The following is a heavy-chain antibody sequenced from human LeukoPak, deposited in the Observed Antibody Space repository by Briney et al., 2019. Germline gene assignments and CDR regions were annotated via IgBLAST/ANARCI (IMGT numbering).Heavy chain of an antibody. V-gene: IGHV3-30*18. CDR3: AKDWALVGFGELVH. CDR1: GFTFSSYG. CDR2: ISCDGSNY. D-gene: IGHD3-10*01. Sequence: GGSLRLFCAASGFTFSSYGMHCVRHAPGKGLEWVAFISCDGSNYYYADAVMGRFSITRDNSKNSLYLQMNSLIAEDTAVYYCAKDWALVGFGELVHWGQGTLVTVSS. J-gene: IGHJ4*02.